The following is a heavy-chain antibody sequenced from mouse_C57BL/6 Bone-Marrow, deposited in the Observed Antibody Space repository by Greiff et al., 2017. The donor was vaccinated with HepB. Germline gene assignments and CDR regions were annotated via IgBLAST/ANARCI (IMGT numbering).Heavy chain of an antibody. CDR3: ARDGDYDGYPFAY. Sequence: EVMLVESGGGLVKPGGSLKLSCAASGFTFSSYAMSWVRQTPEKRLEWVATISDGGSYTYYPDNVKGRFTISRDNAKNNLYLQMSHLKSEDTAMYYCARDGDYDGYPFAYWGQGTLVTVSA. CDR1: GFTFSSYA. D-gene: IGHD2-3*01. CDR2: ISDGGSYT. J-gene: IGHJ3*01. V-gene: IGHV5-4*01.